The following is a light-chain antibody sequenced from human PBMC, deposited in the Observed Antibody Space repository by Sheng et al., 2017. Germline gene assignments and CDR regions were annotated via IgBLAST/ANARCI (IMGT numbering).Light chain of an antibody. J-gene: IGLJ1*01. CDR2: EDT. CDR3: QAWDSSTALYV. Sequence: SYELTQPPSVSVSPGQTARITCSGDKLGDKYVCWYHQKQGQSPVLVIYEDTKRPSGIPERFSGSNSGNTATLTISGTQAMDEADYYCQAWDSSTALYVFGTGTKVTVL. V-gene: IGLV3-1*01. CDR1: KLGDKY.